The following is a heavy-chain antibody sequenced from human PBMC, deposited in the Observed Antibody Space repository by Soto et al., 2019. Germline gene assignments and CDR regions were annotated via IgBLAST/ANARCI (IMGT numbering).Heavy chain of an antibody. CDR2: ISYDGSNK. CDR1: GFTFSSYG. J-gene: IGHJ4*02. Sequence: PGGSLRLSCAASGFTFSSYGMHWVRQAPGKGLEWVAVISYDGSNKYYADSVKGRFTISRDNSKNSLYLQMNSLRAEDTAVYYCARDLLRYSGYDYGYWGQGTLVTVSS. CDR3: ARDLLRYSGYDYGY. V-gene: IGHV3-30*03. D-gene: IGHD5-12*01.